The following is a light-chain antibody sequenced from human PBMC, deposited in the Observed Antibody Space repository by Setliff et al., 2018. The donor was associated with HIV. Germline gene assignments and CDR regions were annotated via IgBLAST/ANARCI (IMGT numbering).Light chain of an antibody. V-gene: IGKV1-5*03. J-gene: IGKJ1*01. CDR2: KAS. Sequence: DIEMTQSPSTLSASVGDRVTITCRASMYITGYLAWYQQKPGKAPKLLISKASTLESGVPPRFSGSGSGTEFTLTISSLQPDDFATYYCQQYNTYSGTFGQGTKVDI. CDR1: MYITGY. CDR3: QQYNTYSGT.